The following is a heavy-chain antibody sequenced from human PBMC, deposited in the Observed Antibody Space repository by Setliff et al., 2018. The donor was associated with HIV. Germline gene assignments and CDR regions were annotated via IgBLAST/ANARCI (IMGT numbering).Heavy chain of an antibody. V-gene: IGHV1-69*10. J-gene: IGHJ5*01. D-gene: IGHD2-8*01. Sequence: ASVKVSCKVYGYTLSELSIHWVRQAPGKGLEWMGGIMPILGSTNNAQKFQDRVTIVADKSTNTVYMEMSSLKSEDTAVYYCARQMYPESGRNWFDSWGQGTLVTVPQ. CDR3: ARQMYPESGRNWFDS. CDR1: GYTLSELS. CDR2: IMPILGST.